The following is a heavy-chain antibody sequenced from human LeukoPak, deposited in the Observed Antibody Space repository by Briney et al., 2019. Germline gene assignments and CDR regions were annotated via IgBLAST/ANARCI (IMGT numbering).Heavy chain of an antibody. CDR3: ARDSSSNFDY. D-gene: IGHD6-13*01. CDR2: ISYDGSNK. V-gene: IGHV3-30*01. CDR1: GFTFSSYA. J-gene: IGHJ4*02. Sequence: PGGSLRLSCAASGFTFSSYAMHWVRQAPGKGLEWVAVISYDGSNKYYADSAKGRFTISRDNSKNTLYLQMNSLRAEDTAVYYCARDSSSNFDYWGQGTLVTVSS.